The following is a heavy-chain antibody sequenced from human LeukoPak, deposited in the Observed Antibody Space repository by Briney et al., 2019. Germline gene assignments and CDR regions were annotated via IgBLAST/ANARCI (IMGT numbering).Heavy chain of an antibody. Sequence: SQTLSLTCTVSGGSISSGTYYWSWIRQPAGKGLEWTGRIYTSGSTNYNPSLKSRVAISVDTSKNQFSLKLSSVTAADTAVYYCARTYRDSGSYYFDYWGQGTLVTVSS. D-gene: IGHD1-26*01. CDR1: GGSISSGTYY. CDR2: IYTSGST. CDR3: ARTYRDSGSYYFDY. V-gene: IGHV4-61*02. J-gene: IGHJ4*02.